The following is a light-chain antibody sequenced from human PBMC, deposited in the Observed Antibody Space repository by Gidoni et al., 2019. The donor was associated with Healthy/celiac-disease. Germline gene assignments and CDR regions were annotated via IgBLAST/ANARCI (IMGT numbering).Light chain of an antibody. J-gene: IGKJ5*01. Sequence: DIQMTQSPASLSASVGDRVPITCRASQSISSSLNWYQQKPGKAPKLLINAGSSFQSGVPSRCSGSGSGTDVTLTISSLQPEDVATYYCQQSYSTLPITFGQGTQLEIK. CDR2: AGS. CDR3: QQSYSTLPIT. V-gene: IGKV1-39*01. CDR1: QSISSS.